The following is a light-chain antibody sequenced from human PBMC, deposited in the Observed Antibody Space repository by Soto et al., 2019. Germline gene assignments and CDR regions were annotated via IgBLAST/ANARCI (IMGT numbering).Light chain of an antibody. J-gene: IGKJ5*01. CDR1: QSVLYTLNKRNY. V-gene: IGKV4-1*01. Sequence: DIVMTQSPDSLAMSLGERATINCKSSQSVLYTLNKRNYLSWYQQKPGQPPKLLIYWAYTRDSGVPDRFSGSGSGTEFTLTISSLQAKDAAVYYCQQYYTTPTITFGQGTRLEIK. CDR2: WAY. CDR3: QQYYTTPTIT.